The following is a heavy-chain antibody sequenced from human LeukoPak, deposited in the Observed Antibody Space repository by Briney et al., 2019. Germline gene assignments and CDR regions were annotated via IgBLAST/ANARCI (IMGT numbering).Heavy chain of an antibody. J-gene: IGHJ2*01. CDR3: ARFSTTVTFSVLWYFDL. V-gene: IGHV3-53*01. CDR2: IYSGGST. Sequence: PGGSLRLSCAASGFTFDDSGMSWVRQAPGKGLEWVSVIYSGGSTYYADSVKGRFTISRDNSKNTLYLQMNSLRAEDTAVYYCARFSTTVTFSVLWYFDLWGRGTLVTVSS. CDR1: GFTFDDSG. D-gene: IGHD4-17*01.